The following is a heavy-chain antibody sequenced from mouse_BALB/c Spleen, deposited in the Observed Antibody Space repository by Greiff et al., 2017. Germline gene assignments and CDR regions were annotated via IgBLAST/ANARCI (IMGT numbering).Heavy chain of an antibody. CDR1: GFNIKDTY. CDR2: IDPANGNT. D-gene: IGHD1-1*01. J-gene: IGHJ4*01. V-gene: IGHV14-3*02. Sequence: VQLQQSGAELVKPGASVKLSCTASGFNIKDTYMHWVKQRPEQGLEWIGRIDPANGNTKYDPKFQGKATITADTSSNTAYLQLSSLTSEDTAVYYCARGTIYYGSSYGAMDYWGQGTSVTVSS. CDR3: ARGTIYYGSSYGAMDY.